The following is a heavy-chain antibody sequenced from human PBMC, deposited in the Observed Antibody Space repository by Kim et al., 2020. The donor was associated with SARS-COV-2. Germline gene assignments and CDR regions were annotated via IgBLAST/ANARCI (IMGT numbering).Heavy chain of an antibody. CDR2: ISYDGSNK. Sequence: GGSLRLSCAASGFTSSSYGMPWFRQAPGKGLEWVAVISYDGSNKYYADSVKGRFTISRDNSKNTLYLQVNSLRAEDTAVYYCAKDGHDVEMATKSYYFDYWGQGTLVTVSS. CDR3: AKDGHDVEMATKSYYFDY. D-gene: IGHD5-12*01. V-gene: IGHV3-30*18. J-gene: IGHJ4*02. CDR1: GFTSSSYG.